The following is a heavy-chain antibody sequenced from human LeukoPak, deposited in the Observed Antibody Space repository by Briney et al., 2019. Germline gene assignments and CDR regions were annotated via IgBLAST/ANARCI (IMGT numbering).Heavy chain of an antibody. J-gene: IGHJ4*02. CDR1: GFTFSSYS. Sequence: PGGSLRLSCAASGFTFSSYSMNWVRQAPGKGLEWVSYISSSGNTIYYADSVKGRFTISRDNAKNSLYLQMNSPRAEDTAVYYCARGGYYYDSSGYFNYWGQGTLVTVSS. V-gene: IGHV3-48*04. CDR3: ARGGYYYDSSGYFNY. CDR2: ISSSGNTI. D-gene: IGHD3-22*01.